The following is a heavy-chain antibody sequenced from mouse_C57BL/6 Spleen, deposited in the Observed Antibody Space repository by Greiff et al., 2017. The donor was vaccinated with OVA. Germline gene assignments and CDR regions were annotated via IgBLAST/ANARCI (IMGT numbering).Heavy chain of an antibody. CDR3: ARHEDYGTFYYFDY. CDR2: ISGGGGNT. Sequence: EVKVEESGGGLVKPGGSLKLSCAASGFTFSSYTMSWVRQTPEKRLEWVATISGGGGNTYYPDSVKGRFTISRDNAKNTLYLQMSSLRSEDTALYYCARHEDYGTFYYFDYWGQGTTLTVSS. V-gene: IGHV5-9*01. CDR1: GFTFSSYT. J-gene: IGHJ2*01. D-gene: IGHD1-1*01.